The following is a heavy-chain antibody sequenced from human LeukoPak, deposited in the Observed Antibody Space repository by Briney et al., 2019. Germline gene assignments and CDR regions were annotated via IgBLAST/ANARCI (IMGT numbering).Heavy chain of an antibody. CDR2: ISGSGGST. D-gene: IGHD3-10*01. J-gene: IGHJ5*02. CDR1: GFTFSSYA. CDR3: ANVWFGDQGTWFDP. Sequence: EPGGSLRLSCAASGFTFSSYAMSWVRQAPGKGLEWVSGISGSGGSTYYADSVKGRFTISRDNSKNTLYLQMNSLRAEDTAVYYCANVWFGDQGTWFDPWGQGTLVTVSS. V-gene: IGHV3-23*01.